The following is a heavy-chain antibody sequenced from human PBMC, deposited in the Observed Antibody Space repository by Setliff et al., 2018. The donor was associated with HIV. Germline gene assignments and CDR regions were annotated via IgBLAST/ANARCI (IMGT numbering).Heavy chain of an antibody. CDR1: GFSLSSDGMC. V-gene: IGHV2-70*11. Sequence: SGPTLVNPTQTLTLTCTFPGFSLSSDGMCVSWIRQPPGKALEWLARIDWDDDKYYSTSLKTRLTISKDTSKNQVVLTMTNMDPVDTATYYCARIWFGESHYYGMDVWGQGTTVTVSS. CDR2: IDWDDDK. CDR3: ARIWFGESHYYGMDV. J-gene: IGHJ6*02. D-gene: IGHD3-10*01.